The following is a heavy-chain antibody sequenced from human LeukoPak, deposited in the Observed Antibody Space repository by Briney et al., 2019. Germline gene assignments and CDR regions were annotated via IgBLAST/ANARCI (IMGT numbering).Heavy chain of an antibody. J-gene: IGHJ4*02. D-gene: IGHD6-6*01. CDR3: ARATPSIAARQCFFDY. V-gene: IGHV4-34*01. CDR1: GGSFSGYY. Sequence: SETLSLTCAVSGGSFSGYYWRWIRQPPGKGLEWIGEINHSGSTNYNPSLKSRVTISVDTSKNQFSLKLSSVTAADTAVYYCARATPSIAARQCFFDYWGQRTLVTVSS. CDR2: INHSGST.